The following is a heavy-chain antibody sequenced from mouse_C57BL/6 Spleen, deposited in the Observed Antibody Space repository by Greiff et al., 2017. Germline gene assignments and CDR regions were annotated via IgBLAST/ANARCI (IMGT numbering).Heavy chain of an antibody. CDR2: IWSGGST. Sequence: QVQLQQSGPGLVQPSQSLSITCTASGFSLTSYGVHWVRQSPGKGLEWLGVIWSGGSTDYNAAFMSRLSITKDNSKSQVFFKMTSLQADDTAIYYCAERGYDGYFDVWGTGTTVTVSS. CDR1: GFSLTSYG. CDR3: AERGYDGYFDV. V-gene: IGHV2-5*01. J-gene: IGHJ1*03. D-gene: IGHD3-1*01.